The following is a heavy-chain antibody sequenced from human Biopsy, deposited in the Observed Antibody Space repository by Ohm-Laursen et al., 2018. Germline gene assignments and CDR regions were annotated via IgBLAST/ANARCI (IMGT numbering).Heavy chain of an antibody. CDR2: ISPKSGGT. V-gene: IGHV1-2*02. CDR1: GFSFTGYY. D-gene: IGHD6-19*01. Sequence: ASVKVSCKASGFSFTGYYIHWVRQAPGQGLEWMGGISPKSGGTNYAQKFQGNITMTKNTSMSTAYMEMSRLRSDDTAVYYCALQSVAQMKNFDYWGQGTLVTVSS. J-gene: IGHJ4*02. CDR3: ALQSVAQMKNFDY.